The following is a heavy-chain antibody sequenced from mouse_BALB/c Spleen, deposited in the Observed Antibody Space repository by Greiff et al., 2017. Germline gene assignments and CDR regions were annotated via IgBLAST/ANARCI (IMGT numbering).Heavy chain of an antibody. CDR1: GFNIKDYY. CDR3: ARSPYGNFDY. D-gene: IGHD2-1*01. J-gene: IGHJ2*01. CDR2: IDPENGDT. V-gene: IGHV14-4*02. Sequence: VQLQQSGAELVRSGASVKLSCTASGFNIKDYYMHWVKQRPEQGLEWIGWIDPENGDTEYAPKFQGKATMTADTSSNTAYLQLSSLTSEDTAVYYCARSPYGNFDYWGQGTTLTVSS.